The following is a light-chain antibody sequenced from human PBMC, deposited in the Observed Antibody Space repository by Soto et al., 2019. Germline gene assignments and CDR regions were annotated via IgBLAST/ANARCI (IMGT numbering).Light chain of an antibody. Sequence: QAVVTQPPSVSGAPGQRVTISCTGSSSNIGAGYDVHWYQQLPGTAPKLLSYGNSNRPSGVPDRFSGSKSGTSASLAITGLQAENEADYYCQSYESSLSALVFGGGTKLTVL. CDR3: QSYESSLSALV. J-gene: IGLJ2*01. CDR1: SSNIGAGYD. CDR2: GNS. V-gene: IGLV1-40*01.